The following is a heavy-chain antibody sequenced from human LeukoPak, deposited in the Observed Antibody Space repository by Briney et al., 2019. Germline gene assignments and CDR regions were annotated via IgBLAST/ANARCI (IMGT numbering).Heavy chain of an antibody. J-gene: IGHJ4*02. CDR2: INAGNGNT. Sequence: ASVKVSCKASGYTFTRFAMHWVRQAPGQRLEWMGWINAGNGNTKYSQKFQGRVTITRDTSASTAYMELSSLRSEDTAVYYCARDTPRVGLLWFGEAYFDYWGQGTLVTVSS. CDR3: ARDTPRVGLLWFGEAYFDY. CDR1: GYTFTRFA. V-gene: IGHV1-3*01. D-gene: IGHD3-10*01.